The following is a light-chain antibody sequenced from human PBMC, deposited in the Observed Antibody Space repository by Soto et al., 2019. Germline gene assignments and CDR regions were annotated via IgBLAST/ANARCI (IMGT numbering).Light chain of an antibody. Sequence: QSALTQPASVSGSPGQSITIPCTGTSSDVGAYNNVSWYQQHPGKVPKLVIYEVSNRPSRISNRFSGSKSGNTASLTISGLQAEDEADYYCSSYTSSSTLVFGGGTKLTVL. CDR1: SSDVGAYNN. CDR2: EVS. V-gene: IGLV2-14*01. CDR3: SSYTSSSTLV. J-gene: IGLJ3*02.